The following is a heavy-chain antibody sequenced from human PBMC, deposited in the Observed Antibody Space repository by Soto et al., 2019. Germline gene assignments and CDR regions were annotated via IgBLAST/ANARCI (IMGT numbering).Heavy chain of an antibody. CDR3: ARGLETPDIVVVVAATYGMDV. J-gene: IGHJ6*02. CDR2: ISTDNGNT. CDR1: GYPFTTYA. Sequence: ASVKVSCKASGYPFTTYAIHWVRQAPGQRLEWMGWISTDNGNTKYSQKFQGRLTITRDTSATTAYMELSSLRSEDTAVYYCARGLETPDIVVVVAATYGMDVWGQGTTVTVSS. D-gene: IGHD2-15*01. V-gene: IGHV1-3*04.